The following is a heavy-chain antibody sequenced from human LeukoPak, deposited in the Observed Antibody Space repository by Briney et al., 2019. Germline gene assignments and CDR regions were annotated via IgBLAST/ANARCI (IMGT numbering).Heavy chain of an antibody. CDR2: INPNSGGT. V-gene: IGHV1-2*02. Sequence: ASVKVSCKASGYTFTGYYMHWVRQAPGQGLEWMGWINPNSGGTNYAQKFQGRVTMTRDTSISTAYMELSRLRSDDTAVYYCARDGVLRFLEWLSDAFDIWGQGTMVTVSS. D-gene: IGHD3-3*01. CDR1: GYTFTGYY. J-gene: IGHJ3*02. CDR3: ARDGVLRFLEWLSDAFDI.